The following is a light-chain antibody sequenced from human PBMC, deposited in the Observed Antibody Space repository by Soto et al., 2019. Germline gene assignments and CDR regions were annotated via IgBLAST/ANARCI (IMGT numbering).Light chain of an antibody. CDR3: QQLNSYPLT. V-gene: IGKV1-9*01. Sequence: DIPLTQSPSFLSASVGDRVTVTCRASQGISSYLAWYQQQPGKAPKLLIYAASTLQSGVPSRFSGSGSGTAFTLTINSLQTEDFATYYCQQLNSYPLTFGQGTRVEI. J-gene: IGKJ1*01. CDR2: AAS. CDR1: QGISSY.